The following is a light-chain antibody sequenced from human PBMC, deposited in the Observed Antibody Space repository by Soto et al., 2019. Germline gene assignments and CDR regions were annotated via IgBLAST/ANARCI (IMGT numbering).Light chain of an antibody. V-gene: IGLV2-14*03. CDR3: SSYTSSSTPDV. Sequence: QSALTQPASVSGSPGQSITISCTGTNSDVGGYTYVSWYQQHPGKAPKLMIYDVSNRPSGVSNRFSGSKSGNTASLTISGLQADDEADYYCSSYTSSSTPDVFGTGTKLTVL. CDR1: NSDVGGYTY. J-gene: IGLJ1*01. CDR2: DVS.